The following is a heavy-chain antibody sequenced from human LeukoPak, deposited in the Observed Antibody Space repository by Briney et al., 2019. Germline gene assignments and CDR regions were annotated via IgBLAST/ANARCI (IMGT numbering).Heavy chain of an antibody. D-gene: IGHD3-10*01. Sequence: PSETLSLTCAVYGGSFSDYYWTWIRQPPGKGLEWVGDISHSGSTNYNPSLKSRVTISVDTSKNQFSLKLSSVTAADTAVYHCATIGRLGPPKNYSGMDVWGQGTTVTVSS. CDR2: ISHSGST. CDR1: GGSFSDYY. CDR3: ATIGRLGPPKNYSGMDV. J-gene: IGHJ6*02. V-gene: IGHV4-34*01.